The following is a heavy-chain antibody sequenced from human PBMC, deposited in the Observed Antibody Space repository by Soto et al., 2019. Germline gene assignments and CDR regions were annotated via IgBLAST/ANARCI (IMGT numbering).Heavy chain of an antibody. Sequence: GGSLRLSCAASGFTFSSYAMGWVRQAPGKGLEWVSAISGSGGSTYYADSVKGRFTISRDNSKNTLYLQMNSLRAEDTAVYYCAKSGSQGEYYYGMDVWGQGTTVTVYS. CDR1: GFTFSSYA. V-gene: IGHV3-23*01. J-gene: IGHJ6*02. CDR2: ISGSGGST. CDR3: AKSGSQGEYYYGMDV. D-gene: IGHD1-26*01.